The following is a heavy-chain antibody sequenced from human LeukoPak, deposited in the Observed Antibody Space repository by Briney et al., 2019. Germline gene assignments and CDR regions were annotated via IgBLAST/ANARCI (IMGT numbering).Heavy chain of an antibody. Sequence: GGSLRLSCVASKFTFSTYSMTWVRQAPGKGLEWVSSVSSSGSISYVDSVKGRFTISRDNAKDSLYLQMNSLRAEDTAVYYCAREGYDFRYYMDVWGKGTTVTVSS. CDR1: KFTFSTYS. CDR2: VSSSGSI. CDR3: AREGYDFRYYMDV. J-gene: IGHJ6*03. V-gene: IGHV3-21*01. D-gene: IGHD3-3*01.